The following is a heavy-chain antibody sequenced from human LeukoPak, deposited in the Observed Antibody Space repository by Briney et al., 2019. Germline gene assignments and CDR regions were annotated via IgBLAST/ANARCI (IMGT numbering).Heavy chain of an antibody. D-gene: IGHD2-15*01. Sequence: AASVKVSCKASGYTFTSYYMHWVQQAPGQGLEWMGIINPSGGSTSYAQKFQGRVTMTRDTSTSTVYMELSSLRSEDTAVYYCARDNGLRGTFDYWGQGTLVTVSS. V-gene: IGHV1-46*01. J-gene: IGHJ4*02. CDR2: INPSGGST. CDR1: GYTFTSYY. CDR3: ARDNGLRGTFDY.